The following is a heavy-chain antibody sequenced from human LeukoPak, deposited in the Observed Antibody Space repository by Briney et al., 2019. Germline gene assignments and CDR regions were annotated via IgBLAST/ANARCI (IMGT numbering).Heavy chain of an antibody. Sequence: GRSLRLSCAASGFTFSSYAMHWVRQAPGKGLEWVAVISYDGSNKYYADSVKGRFTISRDNSKNTLYLQMNSLRAEDTAVYYCARDVVIYYYYYGMDVWGQGTPVTVSS. D-gene: IGHD3-22*01. J-gene: IGHJ6*02. CDR1: GFTFSSYA. CDR2: ISYDGSNK. V-gene: IGHV3-30*04. CDR3: ARDVVIYYYYYGMDV.